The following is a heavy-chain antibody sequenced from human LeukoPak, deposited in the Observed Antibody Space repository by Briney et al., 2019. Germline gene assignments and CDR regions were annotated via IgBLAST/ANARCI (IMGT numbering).Heavy chain of an antibody. CDR1: GFTFSSYN. J-gene: IGHJ4*02. V-gene: IGHV3-48*01. Sequence: PGGSLRLSCAASGFTFSSYNMNWVRQAPGKGLEWVSYISDSSTTIYYADSVKGRFTISRDSAKNSLYLQMNSLRAEDMAVYYCARDLSGIAGYTYGRGIDYWGQGTLVTVSS. CDR3: ARDLSGIAGYTYGRGIDY. D-gene: IGHD5-18*01. CDR2: ISDSSTTI.